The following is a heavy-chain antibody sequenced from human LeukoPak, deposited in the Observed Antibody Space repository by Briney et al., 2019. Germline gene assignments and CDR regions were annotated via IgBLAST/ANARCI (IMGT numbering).Heavy chain of an antibody. Sequence: HSETLSLTCTVSGGSISSYYWSWIRKPPGRGLEWIGYIYYSGSTNYNPSLKSRVTISVDTSKNQFSLKLSSVTAADTAVYYCARENSSSWYKGGDAFDIWGQGTMVTVSS. V-gene: IGHV4-59*01. J-gene: IGHJ3*02. CDR2: IYYSGST. CDR1: GGSISSYY. CDR3: ARENSSSWYKGGDAFDI. D-gene: IGHD6-13*01.